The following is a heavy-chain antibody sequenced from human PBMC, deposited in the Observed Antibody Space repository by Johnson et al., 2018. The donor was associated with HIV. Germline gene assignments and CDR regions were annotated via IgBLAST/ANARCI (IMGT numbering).Heavy chain of an antibody. V-gene: IGHV3-49*04. CDR1: GFTSGDYS. CDR3: SSRPHGSGRPLDI. CDR2: IRSKAYGGTP. D-gene: IGHD3-10*01. Sequence: QLVESGGGLVQTGRSLRLSCIGFGFTSGDYSMNWVRQAPGRGLEWVGFIRSKAYGGTPEYAASVKGRFTISGDESRNIAYLQMDSLKTEDTAVYYCSSRPHGSGRPLDIWGQGTLVTVSS. J-gene: IGHJ3*02.